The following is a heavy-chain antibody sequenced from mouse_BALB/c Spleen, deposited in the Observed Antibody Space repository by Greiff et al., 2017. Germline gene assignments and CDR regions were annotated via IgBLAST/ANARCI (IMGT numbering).Heavy chain of an antibody. D-gene: IGHD1-2*01. J-gene: IGHJ1*01. CDR1: GFSLTGYG. CDR2: IWGDGST. V-gene: IGHV2-6-7*01. Sequence: QVQLKESGPGLVAPSQSLSITCTVSGFSLTGYGVNWVRQPPGKGLEWLGMIWGDGSTDYNSALKSRLSISKDNSKSQVFLKMNSLQTDDTARYYCATTARYWYFDVWGAGTTVTVSS. CDR3: ATTARYWYFDV.